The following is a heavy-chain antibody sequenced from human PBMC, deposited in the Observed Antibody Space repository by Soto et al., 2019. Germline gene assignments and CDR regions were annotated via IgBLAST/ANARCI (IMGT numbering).Heavy chain of an antibody. Sequence: ASVKVSCKASGYTFTSYYMHWVRQAPGQGLEWMGIINPSGGSTSYAQKFQGRVTMTRDTSTSTVYMELSSLRSEDTAVYYCARSAVSGYSYGLTGDWGQGTLVTVSS. V-gene: IGHV1-46*01. CDR3: ARSAVSGYSYGLTGD. J-gene: IGHJ4*02. CDR1: GYTFTSYY. CDR2: INPSGGST. D-gene: IGHD5-18*01.